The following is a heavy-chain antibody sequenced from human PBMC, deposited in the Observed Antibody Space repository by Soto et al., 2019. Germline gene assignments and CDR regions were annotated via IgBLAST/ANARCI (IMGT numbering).Heavy chain of an antibody. Sequence: VASVKVSCKASGYTFTSYGISWVRQAPGQGLEWMGWISAYNGNTNYAQKLQGRVTMTTDTSTSTAYMELRSLRSDDTAVYYCARDSVVVTRNYYDSSGYYYPDYWGQGTLVTVSS. V-gene: IGHV1-18*04. CDR2: ISAYNGNT. CDR3: ARDSVVVTRNYYDSSGYYYPDY. D-gene: IGHD3-22*01. CDR1: GYTFTSYG. J-gene: IGHJ4*02.